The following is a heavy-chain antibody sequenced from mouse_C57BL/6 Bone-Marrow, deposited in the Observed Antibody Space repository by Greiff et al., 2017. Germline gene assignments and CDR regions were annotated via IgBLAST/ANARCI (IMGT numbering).Heavy chain of an antibody. CDR1: GYAFSSSW. Sequence: VMLQQSGPELVKPGASVKISCKASGYAFSSSWMNWVKQRPGKGLEWIGRIYPGDGDTNYNGKFKGKATLTADKSSSTAYVQLSSLPSEDSAVYFCARTRWLLPPMDYWGQGTSVTVSS. D-gene: IGHD2-3*01. CDR2: IYPGDGDT. CDR3: ARTRWLLPPMDY. J-gene: IGHJ4*01. V-gene: IGHV1-82*01.